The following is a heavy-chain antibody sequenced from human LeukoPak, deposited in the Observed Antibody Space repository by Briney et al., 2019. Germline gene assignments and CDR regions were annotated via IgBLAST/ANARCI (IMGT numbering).Heavy chain of an antibody. Sequence: GRSLRLSCAASGFTLDDYAMHWVRQAPGKGLEWVSGISWNSGAIGYTDSVKGRFIISRDNAKNSLYLPMNSLRAEDTALYYCAKDISGYSGHRIPHGMDVWGQGTTVTVSS. J-gene: IGHJ6*02. V-gene: IGHV3-9*01. CDR3: AKDISGYSGHRIPHGMDV. CDR2: ISWNSGAI. D-gene: IGHD5-12*01. CDR1: GFTLDDYA.